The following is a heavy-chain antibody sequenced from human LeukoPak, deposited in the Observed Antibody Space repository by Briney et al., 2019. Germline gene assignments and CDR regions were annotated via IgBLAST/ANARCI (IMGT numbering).Heavy chain of an antibody. V-gene: IGHV3-21*01. CDR3: ARDRNYGDYCDY. Sequence: GGSLRLSCAASGFTFSTFATIWVRQPPGKGLEWVSSIFPSGGEIHYADSVRGRFTISRDNAKNSLYLQMNSLRAEDTAVYYCARDRNYGDYCDYWGQGTLVTVSS. CDR2: IFPSGGEI. D-gene: IGHD4-17*01. CDR1: GFTFSTFA. J-gene: IGHJ4*02.